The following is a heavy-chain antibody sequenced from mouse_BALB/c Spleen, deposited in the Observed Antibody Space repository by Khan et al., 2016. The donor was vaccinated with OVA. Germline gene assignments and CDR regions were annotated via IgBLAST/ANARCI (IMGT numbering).Heavy chain of an antibody. CDR2: INYDGSAI. CDR3: MRYDGYCGYFDV. Sequence: EVQLLETGGGLVQPGGSRGLSCEGSGFTFSGFWMSWVRQTPGKTLEWIGDINYDGSAINYAPSIKDRFTIFRDNDKSTLYLQMSHVRSEDTATYVCMRYDGYCGYFDVWGAGTAVTVAS. D-gene: IGHD2-3*01. CDR1: GFTFSGFW. V-gene: IGHV11-2*02. J-gene: IGHJ1*01.